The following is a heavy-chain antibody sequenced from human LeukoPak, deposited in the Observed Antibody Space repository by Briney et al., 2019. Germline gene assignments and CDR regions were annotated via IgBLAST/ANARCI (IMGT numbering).Heavy chain of an antibody. V-gene: IGHV3-43*02. J-gene: IGHJ6*02. CDR3: AKSAYDILTGYYEYYYYGMDV. Sequence: GGSLRLSCAASGFTFDHYAMHWVRQAPGKGLEWVSLISGDGGSTYYADSVKGRFTISRDNSKNSLYLQMNSLRTEDTALYYCAKSAYDILTGYYEYYYYGMDVWGQGTTVTVSS. D-gene: IGHD3-9*01. CDR2: ISGDGGST. CDR1: GFTFDHYA.